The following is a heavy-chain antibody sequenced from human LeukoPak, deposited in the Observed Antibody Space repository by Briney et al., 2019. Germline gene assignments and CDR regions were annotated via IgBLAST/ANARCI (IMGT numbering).Heavy chain of an antibody. CDR3: AREAAAAGTGAFDI. Sequence: GASVKVSCKASGGTFSSYAISWVRQAPGQGLEWMGGIIPIFGTANYAQKFQGRVTMTTDTSTSTAYMELRSLRSDDTAVYYCAREAAAAGTGAFDIWGQGTMVTVSS. J-gene: IGHJ3*02. D-gene: IGHD6-13*01. CDR1: GGTFSSYA. V-gene: IGHV1-69*05. CDR2: IIPIFGTA.